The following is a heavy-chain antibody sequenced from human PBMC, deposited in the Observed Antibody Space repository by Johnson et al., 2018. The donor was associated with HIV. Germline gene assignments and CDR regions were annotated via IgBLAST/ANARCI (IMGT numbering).Heavy chain of an antibody. CDR1: GFTFSSYA. CDR2: INWNSDTI. V-gene: IGHV3-9*01. J-gene: IGHJ3*02. CDR3: ARGAPQSSGSRRPYHAFDI. D-gene: IGHD3-22*01. Sequence: LVESGGGVVQPGRSLRLSCAASGFTFSSYAMHWVRQAPGKGLEWVSGINWNSDTIEYADSVRGRFTVSRDNAKKSLFLQMNSLRAEDTAVYYCARGAPQSSGSRRPYHAFDIWGQGTMVTVSS.